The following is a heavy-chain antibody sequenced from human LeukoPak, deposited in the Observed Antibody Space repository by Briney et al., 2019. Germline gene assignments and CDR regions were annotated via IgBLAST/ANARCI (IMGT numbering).Heavy chain of an antibody. V-gene: IGHV3-7*01. J-gene: IGHJ6*02. CDR2: IKQDGSEK. D-gene: IGHD4-17*01. Sequence: PGGSLRLSCAASGFTFSSYWMSWVRQAPGKGLERVANIKQDGSEKYYVDSVKGRFTISRDNAKNSLYLQMNSLRAEDTAVYYCARDGPVTPSYYYYYGMDVWGQGTTVTVSS. CDR1: GFTFSSYW. CDR3: ARDGPVTPSYYYYYGMDV.